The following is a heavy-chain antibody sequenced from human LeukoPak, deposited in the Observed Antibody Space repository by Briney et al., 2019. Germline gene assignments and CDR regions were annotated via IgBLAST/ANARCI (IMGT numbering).Heavy chain of an antibody. J-gene: IGHJ5*02. V-gene: IGHV1-69*05. CDR2: IIPIFGTA. D-gene: IGHD2-2*01. Sequence: SVKVSCKASGGTFSSYAISWVRQAPGQGLEWMGRIIPIFGTASYAQKFQGRVTITTDESTSTAYMELSSLRSEDTAVYYCARTYCSSTSCYWFDPWGQGTLVTVSS. CDR1: GGTFSSYA. CDR3: ARTYCSSTSCYWFDP.